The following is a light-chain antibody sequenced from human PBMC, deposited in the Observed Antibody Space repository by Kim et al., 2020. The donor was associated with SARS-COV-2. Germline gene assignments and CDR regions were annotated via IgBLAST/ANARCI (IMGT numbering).Light chain of an antibody. CDR2: DAS. J-gene: IGKJ5*01. CDR1: QGIINY. V-gene: IGKV1-33*01. CDR3: QQYHIYPIT. Sequence: DIRMTQSPSSVSASVGDRVTITCQASQGIINYLNWYQHKTGNAPKLLIFDASKLETGVPSRFSGSGSGTHFTLVISSLHPEDVATYYCQQYHIYPITFGHGTRLEIK.